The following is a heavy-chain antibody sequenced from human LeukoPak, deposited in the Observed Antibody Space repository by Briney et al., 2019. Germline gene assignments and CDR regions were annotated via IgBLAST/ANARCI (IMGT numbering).Heavy chain of an antibody. J-gene: IGHJ4*02. D-gene: IGHD4-17*01. V-gene: IGHV1-69*13. Sequence: ASVKVSCKASGGTFSGYAISWVRQAPGQGLEWMGGIIPIFGTANYAQKFQGRVTITADESTSTAYMELSSLRSEDTAVYYCAREVESTTVTTGFDYWGQGTLVTVSS. CDR3: AREVESTTVTTGFDY. CDR1: GGTFSGYA. CDR2: IIPIFGTA.